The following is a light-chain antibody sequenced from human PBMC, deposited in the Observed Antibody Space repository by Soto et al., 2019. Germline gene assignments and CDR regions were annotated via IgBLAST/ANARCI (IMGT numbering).Light chain of an antibody. CDR2: DVS. Sequence: QSALTQPASVSGSPGQSITISCTGTSSDVGGYNYVSWYQQHPGTAPKLMIYDVSNRPSGVSNRFSGSKSDNTASLTISGLQAEDEADYYCNSYTSSSTRVFGTGTKLTVL. V-gene: IGLV2-14*03. CDR1: SSDVGGYNY. J-gene: IGLJ1*01. CDR3: NSYTSSSTRV.